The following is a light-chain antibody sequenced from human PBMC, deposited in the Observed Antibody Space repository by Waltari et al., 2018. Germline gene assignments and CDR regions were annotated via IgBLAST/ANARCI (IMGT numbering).Light chain of an antibody. Sequence: QSALTQPASVSGSPGQSITISCSGIGSAAGASESVPWHQHHPDKAPQLIIYDVTNRPSGVSDRFYASESANTASLTISRLQPEDEGDYFCSSQTLDGLILFGGGTRLTVL. V-gene: IGLV2-14*03. J-gene: IGLJ3*02. CDR2: DVT. CDR3: SSQTLDGLIL. CDR1: GSAAGASES.